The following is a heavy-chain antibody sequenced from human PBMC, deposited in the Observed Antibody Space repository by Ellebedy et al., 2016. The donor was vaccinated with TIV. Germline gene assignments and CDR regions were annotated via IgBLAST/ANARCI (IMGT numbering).Heavy chain of an antibody. CDR2: INRSGSS. V-gene: IGHV4-34*01. J-gene: IGHJ4*02. CDR1: GGSFSGYY. CDR3: ASAIATAGRYFDY. Sequence: SETLSLTXAVNGGSFSGYYWTWMRQSPGKGLEWIGEINRSGSSNYNPSLKSRVTISTDTSKNQFSLKLNSVNAADTAVYYCASAIATAGRYFDYWGQGTLVTVSS. D-gene: IGHD6-13*01.